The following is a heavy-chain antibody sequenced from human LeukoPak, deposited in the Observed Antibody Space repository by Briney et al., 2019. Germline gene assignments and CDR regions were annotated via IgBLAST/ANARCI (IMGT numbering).Heavy chain of an antibody. CDR2: IYSGGST. Sequence: PGGSLRLSCAASGFTFDDYGMSWVRQAPGKGLEWVSVIYSGGSTYYADSVKGRFTISRDNSKNTLYLQMNSLRAEDTAVYYCARESSGYASYWGQGTLVTVSS. CDR3: ARESSGYASY. D-gene: IGHD5-12*01. CDR1: GFTFDDYG. V-gene: IGHV3-53*01. J-gene: IGHJ4*02.